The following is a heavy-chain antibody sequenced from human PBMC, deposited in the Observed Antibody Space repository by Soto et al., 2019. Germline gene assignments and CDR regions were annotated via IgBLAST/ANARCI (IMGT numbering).Heavy chain of an antibody. J-gene: IGHJ5*02. D-gene: IGHD3-16*01. CDR2: ISAGGRSM. CDR1: GFTFSTYA. V-gene: IGHV3-23*01. Sequence: PGGSLRLSCAASGFTFSTYAMSWVRQGPGKGLEWVSAISAGGRSMYYADSVKGRFTISRDDSKNTLYLQMNSLRDEDTAVYYCAKDSVIIPIGWFDPWGQGTLVTVSS. CDR3: AKDSVIIPIGWFDP.